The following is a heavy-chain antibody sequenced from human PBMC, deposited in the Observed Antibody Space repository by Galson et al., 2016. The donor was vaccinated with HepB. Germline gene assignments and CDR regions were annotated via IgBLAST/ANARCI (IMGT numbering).Heavy chain of an antibody. CDR3: ARGTASRPGYYCALDV. V-gene: IGHV3-23*01. D-gene: IGHD6-6*01. J-gene: IGHJ6*04. CDR1: GFIFSSFA. Sequence: SLRLSCATSGFIFSSFAMSWVRQAPGKGLEWVSTFSARVDKPYYANSARGRSTISSDNSKKTLYLQMNSLRAEDTAVYFCARGTASRPGYYCALDVWGKGTTVTVAA. CDR2: FSARVDKP.